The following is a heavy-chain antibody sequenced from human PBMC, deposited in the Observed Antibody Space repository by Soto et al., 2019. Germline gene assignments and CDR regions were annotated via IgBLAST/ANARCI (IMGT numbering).Heavy chain of an antibody. J-gene: IGHJ4*02. CDR2: ISGSGGST. Sequence: EVQLLESGGGLVQPGGSLRLSCAASGFTFSSYAMSWVRQAPGKGLEWVSAISGSGGSTYYADSVKGRFTISRDNSKNTRYLQMNGLRAEDTAVYYCANPRGVWYYFDYWGQGTLVTVSS. CDR3: ANPRGVWYYFDY. V-gene: IGHV3-23*01. CDR1: GFTFSSYA. D-gene: IGHD2-21*01.